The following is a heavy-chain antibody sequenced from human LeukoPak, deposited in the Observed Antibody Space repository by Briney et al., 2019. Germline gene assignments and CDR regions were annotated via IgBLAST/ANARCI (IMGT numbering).Heavy chain of an antibody. CDR1: GFTFTRFW. Sequence: GGSLRLSCAGSGFTFTRFWMHWVRQAPGKGLVWVSRINVEGTTTTYADSVEGRFTISRDENTLYLQLNHLRVDDTAVYYCTRGGEEPFDYWGQGTLVTVSS. CDR2: INVEGTTT. D-gene: IGHD3-10*01. CDR3: TRGGEEPFDY. V-gene: IGHV3-74*01. J-gene: IGHJ4*02.